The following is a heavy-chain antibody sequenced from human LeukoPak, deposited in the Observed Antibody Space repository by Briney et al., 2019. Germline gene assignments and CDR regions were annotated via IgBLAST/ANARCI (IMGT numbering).Heavy chain of an antibody. CDR1: GYSLTSYW. CDR3: GMSGDRVPLQDDVFDV. CDR2: IYPGDSDT. D-gene: IGHD1-26*01. Sequence: GESLKISCKGSGYSLTSYWIGWVRQMPGKGLEWMGIIYPGDSDTRYSPSFQGQVTISVDKSISTAYLQWSSLQASDTAMYYCGMSGDRVPLQDDVFDVWGQGTMVTVST. V-gene: IGHV5-51*01. J-gene: IGHJ3*01.